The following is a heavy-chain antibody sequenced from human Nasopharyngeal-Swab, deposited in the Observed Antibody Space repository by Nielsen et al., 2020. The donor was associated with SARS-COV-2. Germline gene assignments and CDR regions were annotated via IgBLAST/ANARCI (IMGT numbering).Heavy chain of an antibody. CDR2: ISWNSGSI. CDR1: GFTFADYA. Sequence: GGSLRLSCAASGFTFADYAMYWVRQAPGKGLEWVSGISWNSGSIGYADSVKGRFTISRDNAKNSLYLQMNSLRAEDTALYYCAKSYAGDAFDIWGQWTMVTVSS. D-gene: IGHD2-8*01. CDR3: AKSYAGDAFDI. J-gene: IGHJ3*02. V-gene: IGHV3-9*01.